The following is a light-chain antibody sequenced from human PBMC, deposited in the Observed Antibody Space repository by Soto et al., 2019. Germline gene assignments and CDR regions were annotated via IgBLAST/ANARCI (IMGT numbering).Light chain of an antibody. CDR1: QSISNY. CDR3: QQSYSSPPT. Sequence: DIQMNQSPSSLSASVGDRVTITCRASQSISNYLNWYQQRPGKAPNLLIFAASSLQSGVPSRFSGSRSGPDFTLTISSLQPEDFATYYCQQSYSSPPTFGQGTKVDIK. J-gene: IGKJ1*01. V-gene: IGKV1-39*01. CDR2: AAS.